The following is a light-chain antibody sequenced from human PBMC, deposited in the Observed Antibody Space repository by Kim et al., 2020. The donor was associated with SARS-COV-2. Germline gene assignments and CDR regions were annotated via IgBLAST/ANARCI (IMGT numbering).Light chain of an antibody. J-gene: IGLJ2*01. CDR3: SSYAGSNNFGV. CDR2: EVS. CDR1: SSDVGGYNY. Sequence: SVTISCTGTSSDVGGYNYVSWYQQHPGKAPKLMIYEVSKRPSGVPDRFSGSKSGNTASLTVSGLQAEDEADYYCSSYAGSNNFGVFGGGTQLTVL. V-gene: IGLV2-8*01.